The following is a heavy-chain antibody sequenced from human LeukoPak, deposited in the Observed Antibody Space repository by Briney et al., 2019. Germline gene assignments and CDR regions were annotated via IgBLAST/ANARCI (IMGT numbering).Heavy chain of an antibody. D-gene: IGHD3-10*01. V-gene: IGHV3-11*01. J-gene: IGHJ4*02. Sequence: GGSLRLSCAASGFTFSDYYMSWIRQAPGKGLEWVSYISSSGSTIYYADSVKGRFTISRDNAKNSLYLQMNSLRAEDTAVYYCARGSIRVRGARTPPPTFDYWGQGTLVTVSS. CDR1: GFTFSDYY. CDR2: ISSSGSTI. CDR3: ARGSIRVRGARTPPPTFDY.